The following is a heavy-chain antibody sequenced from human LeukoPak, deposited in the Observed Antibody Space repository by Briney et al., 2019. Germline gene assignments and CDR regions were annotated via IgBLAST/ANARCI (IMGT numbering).Heavy chain of an antibody. CDR2: ISRDGS. Sequence: TGGSLRLSCAASGFTFSSYWMHWVRQAPGKGLVWVSHISRDGSGIFTISRDNAKNTLYLQINSLRAEDTAMYFCARGGLWNGGTYSVDFWGQGTLATVSS. D-gene: IGHD1-26*01. CDR3: ARGGLWNGGTYSVDF. CDR1: GFTFSSYW. J-gene: IGHJ4*02. V-gene: IGHV3-74*01.